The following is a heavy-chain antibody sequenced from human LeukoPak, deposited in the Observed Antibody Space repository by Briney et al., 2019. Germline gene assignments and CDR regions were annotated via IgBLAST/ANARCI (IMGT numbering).Heavy chain of an antibody. CDR3: ARIPAGYSYGHHDAFDI. CDR1: GGTFSSYA. V-gene: IGHV1-69*06. CDR2: IIPIFGTA. J-gene: IGHJ3*02. Sequence: GASVKVSCKASGGTFSSYAISWVRQAPGQGLEWMGGIIPIFGTANYAQKFQGRVTITADKSTSTAYMELSSLRSEDTAVYYCARIPAGYSYGHHDAFDIWGQGTMVTVSS. D-gene: IGHD5-18*01.